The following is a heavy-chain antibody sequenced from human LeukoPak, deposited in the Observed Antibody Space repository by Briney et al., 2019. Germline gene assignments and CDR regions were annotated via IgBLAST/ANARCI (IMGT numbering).Heavy chain of an antibody. CDR3: ARSSGYVLGAFDY. CDR2: IYHSGST. Sequence: SETLSLTCAVSGYSISSGYYWGWIRQPPGKGLEWIGSIYHSGSTYYNPSLKSRVTISVDTSKNQFSLKLSSVTAADTAVYYCARSSGYVLGAFDYWGQGTLVTVSS. CDR1: GYSISSGYY. D-gene: IGHD5-12*01. V-gene: IGHV4-38-2*01. J-gene: IGHJ4*02.